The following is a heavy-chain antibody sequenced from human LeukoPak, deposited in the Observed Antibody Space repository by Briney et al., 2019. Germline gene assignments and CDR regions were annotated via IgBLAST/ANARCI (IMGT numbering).Heavy chain of an antibody. CDR1: GFTFSSYG. J-gene: IGHJ4*02. CDR2: ISYDGSNK. Sequence: PGRSLRLSCAASGFTFSSYGMHWVRQAPGKGLEWVAVISYDGSNKYYADSMKGRFTISRDNSKNTLYLQMNSLRAEDTAVYYCANGLWSYYYDSSGYSGPIDYWGQGTLVTVSS. D-gene: IGHD3-22*01. V-gene: IGHV3-30*18. CDR3: ANGLWSYYYDSSGYSGPIDY.